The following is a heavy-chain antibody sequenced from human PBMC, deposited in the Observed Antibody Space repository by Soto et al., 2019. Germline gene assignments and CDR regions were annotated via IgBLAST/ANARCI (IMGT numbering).Heavy chain of an antibody. J-gene: IGHJ6*02. CDR3: ARNESSNIYGMDV. D-gene: IGHD6-6*01. Sequence: GWSLRLSCAASGFTFSSYSMNWVRQAPGKGLEWVSSISSSSFSINYADSVKGRFSISRDNAQNSLHLQMNNLRAENTAVYYCARNESSNIYGMDVWGQGTTVTVSS. CDR1: GFTFSSYS. CDR2: ISSSSFSI. V-gene: IGHV3-21*01.